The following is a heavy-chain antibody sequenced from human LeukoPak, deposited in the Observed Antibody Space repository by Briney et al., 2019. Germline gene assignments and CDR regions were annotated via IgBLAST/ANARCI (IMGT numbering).Heavy chain of an antibody. Sequence: GESLKISCKGSGYSFTSYWIGWVRQMPGKGLEWMGIIYPGDSDTRYSPSFQGQVTISADKSISTAYLQWSSLKASDTAMYYCARLISSRSSTSCYIDYYYYMDVWGKGTTVTVSS. CDR2: IYPGDSDT. J-gene: IGHJ6*03. CDR3: ARLISSRSSTSCYIDYYYYMDV. CDR1: GYSFTSYW. V-gene: IGHV5-51*01. D-gene: IGHD2-2*02.